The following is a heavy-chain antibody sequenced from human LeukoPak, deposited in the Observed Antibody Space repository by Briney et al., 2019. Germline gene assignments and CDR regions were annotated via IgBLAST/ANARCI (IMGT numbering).Heavy chain of an antibody. CDR2: ISSSSSTI. CDR1: GFTFSSYS. J-gene: IGHJ4*02. V-gene: IGHV3-48*02. CDR3: ARGTHSSGWYRSIDY. D-gene: IGHD6-19*01. Sequence: GGSLRLSCAASGFTFSSYSINWVRQAPGKGLEWVSYISSSSSTIYYADSVKGRFTISRDNAKSSLYLQMNSLRDEDTAVYYCARGTHSSGWYRSIDYWGQGTLVTVSS.